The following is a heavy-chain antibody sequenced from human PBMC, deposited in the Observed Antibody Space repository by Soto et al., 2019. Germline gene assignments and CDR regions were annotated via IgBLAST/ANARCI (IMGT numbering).Heavy chain of an antibody. V-gene: IGHV4-39*01. CDR3: ARRSLTTVTSGLDY. J-gene: IGHJ4*02. CDR1: GGSISSSSYY. CDR2: IYYSGST. Sequence: SETLSLTCTVSGGSISSSSYYWGWIRQPPGKGLEWIGSIYYSGSTYYNPSLKSRVTISVDTSKNQFSLKLSSVTAADTAVYYWARRSLTTVTSGLDYWGQGTLVTVSS. D-gene: IGHD4-17*01.